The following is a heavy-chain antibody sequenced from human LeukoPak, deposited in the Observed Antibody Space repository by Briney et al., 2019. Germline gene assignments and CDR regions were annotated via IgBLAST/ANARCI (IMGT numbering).Heavy chain of an antibody. CDR1: GYTFTTYA. J-gene: IGHJ6*02. Sequence: ASVKVSCKTSGYTFTTYAIHWVRQAPGQRPEWMGWINAGNGNTQYSQKFQGRVTITRDTSASTAYMELSSLRSEDTAVYYCASPYPGIATAGNSYYYGMDVWGQGTTVTVSS. D-gene: IGHD6-13*01. CDR2: INAGNGNT. CDR3: ASPYPGIATAGNSYYYGMDV. V-gene: IGHV1-3*01.